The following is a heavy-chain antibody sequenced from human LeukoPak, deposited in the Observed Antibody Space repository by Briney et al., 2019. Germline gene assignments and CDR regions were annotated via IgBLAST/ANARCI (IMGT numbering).Heavy chain of an antibody. J-gene: IGHJ4*02. Sequence: SETLSLTCTVSGYSISSGYYWGWIRQPPGKGLEWIGSIYHSGSTYYNPSLKSRVTISVDTSKNQFSLKLSSVTAADTAVYYCARVSGNTYGSGSYYTYYFDYWGQGTLVTVSS. CDR2: IYHSGST. D-gene: IGHD3-10*01. V-gene: IGHV4-38-2*02. CDR1: GYSISSGYY. CDR3: ARVSGNTYGSGSYYTYYFDY.